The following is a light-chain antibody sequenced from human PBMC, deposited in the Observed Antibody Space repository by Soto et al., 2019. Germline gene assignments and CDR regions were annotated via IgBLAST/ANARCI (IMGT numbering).Light chain of an antibody. Sequence: QSVLTQPASVSGSPGQSITVPCTGTSSDIGGYNYVSWYLQHPGKVPKLLIYDVSNRPSGVSNRFSGSKSGNTAFLTTSGLQAEDEADYYCCSYAGSSTFPYVFGTGTKVTVL. J-gene: IGLJ1*01. CDR1: SSDIGGYNY. CDR2: DVS. V-gene: IGLV2-14*01. CDR3: CSYAGSSTFPYV.